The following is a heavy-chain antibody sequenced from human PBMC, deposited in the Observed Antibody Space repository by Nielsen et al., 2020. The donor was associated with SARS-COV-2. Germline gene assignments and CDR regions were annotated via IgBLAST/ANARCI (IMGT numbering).Heavy chain of an antibody. D-gene: IGHD3-22*01. V-gene: IGHV1-46*01. CDR1: GHTFTNNY. CDR3: ARDSSGTYRRVDY. CDR2: INPTNGGT. Sequence: ASVKVSCKASGHTFTNNYMHWVRQAPGQGLEWMGLINPTNGGTTYAQKFLGTVTMTRDTSTSTVFMELSSLRSDDTAVYYCARDSSGTYRRVDYWGQGTLVTVSS. J-gene: IGHJ4*02.